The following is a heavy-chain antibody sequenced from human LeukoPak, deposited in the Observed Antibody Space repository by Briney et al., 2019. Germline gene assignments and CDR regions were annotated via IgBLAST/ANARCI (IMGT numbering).Heavy chain of an antibody. D-gene: IGHD3-3*01. CDR2: ISSSSSTI. CDR1: GFTFSSYS. CDR3: ARDRDTISKGAFDI. J-gene: IGHJ3*02. V-gene: IGHV3-48*04. Sequence: GGSLRLSCAASGFTFSSYSMNWVRQAPGKGLEWVSYISSSSSTIYYADSVKGRFTISRDNAKNSLYLQMNSLRAEDTAVYYCARDRDTISKGAFDIWGQGTMVTVSS.